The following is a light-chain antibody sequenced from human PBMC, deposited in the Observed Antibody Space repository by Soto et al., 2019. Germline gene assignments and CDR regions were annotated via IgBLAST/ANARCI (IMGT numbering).Light chain of an antibody. CDR3: YSYAGRNIWV. CDR1: GSDVGSYNY. CDR2: GVT. Sequence: QSALTQPASVSGSPGQSITLSCIGTGSDVGSYNYVSWYQQHPGKAPKLMIFGVTERPSGVPDRFSGSKSGNTASLTVSGLQADDEAIYYCYSYAGRNIWVFGGGTKLTVL. J-gene: IGLJ3*02. V-gene: IGLV2-8*01.